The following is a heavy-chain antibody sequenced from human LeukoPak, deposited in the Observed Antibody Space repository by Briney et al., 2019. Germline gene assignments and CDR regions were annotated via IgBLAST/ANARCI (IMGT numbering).Heavy chain of an antibody. Sequence: GGSLRLSCAASGFTFSSYWMSWVRQAPWKGLEWVAHIKQDGSEKYYVDSVKGRFTISRDNAKNSLYLQMNSLRAEDTAVYYCARDLAGAVKDYWGQGTLVTVSS. J-gene: IGHJ4*02. V-gene: IGHV3-7*01. CDR1: GFTFSSYW. CDR3: ARDLAGAVKDY. CDR2: IKQDGSEK. D-gene: IGHD6-19*01.